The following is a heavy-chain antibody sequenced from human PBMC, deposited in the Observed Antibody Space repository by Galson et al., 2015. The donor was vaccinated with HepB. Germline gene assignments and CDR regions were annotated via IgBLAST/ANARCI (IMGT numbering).Heavy chain of an antibody. J-gene: IGHJ5*01. CDR3: ATARDDFWSGYWFDS. D-gene: IGHD3-3*01. Sequence: SLRLSCAASGFTFSRYAMNWVRQAPGRGLEWISSITGPGGGTYSTDSVKGRFTISRDNSRNKLFLHIDSPRAEDTAVYYGATARDDFWSGYWFDSWGQGTLVTVSS. CDR1: GFTFSRYA. CDR2: ITGPGGGT. V-gene: IGHV3-23*01.